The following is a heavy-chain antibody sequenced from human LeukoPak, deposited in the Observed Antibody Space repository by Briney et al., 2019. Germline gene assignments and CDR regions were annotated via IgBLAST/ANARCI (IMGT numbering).Heavy chain of an antibody. CDR2: ISTTGGST. CDR3: AKDWTTVVTPKGYYFDS. Sequence: PGGSLRLSCAASGFTFSSYGMHWVRQAPGKGLEWVSAISTTGGSTYYADSVKGRFTISRDNSKNTLSLQMDSLRVEDTAVYYCAKDWTTVVTPKGYYFDSWGQGTLVTVSS. V-gene: IGHV3-23*01. D-gene: IGHD4-23*01. CDR1: GFTFSSYG. J-gene: IGHJ4*02.